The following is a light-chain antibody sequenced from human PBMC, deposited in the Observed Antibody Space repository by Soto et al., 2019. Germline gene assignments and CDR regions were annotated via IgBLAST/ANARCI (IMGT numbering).Light chain of an antibody. V-gene: IGKV3-15*01. J-gene: IGKJ5*01. CDR1: ESVRSN. Sequence: EIVMTQSPATLSVPPGDRATLSCRASESVRSNLDWYRQKPGQAPRLLIHGASIRAADIPDRFSGSGSGTEFTLTISTLQSEDFAVYYCQQYYDWPTITFGQGTRLE. CDR2: GAS. CDR3: QQYYDWPTIT.